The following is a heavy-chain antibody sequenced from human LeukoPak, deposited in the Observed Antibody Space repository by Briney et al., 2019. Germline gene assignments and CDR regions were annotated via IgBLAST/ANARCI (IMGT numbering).Heavy chain of an antibody. V-gene: IGHV4-34*01. CDR2: INHSGST. Sequence: SETLSLTCAVYGGSFSGYYWSWIRQPPGKGLEWIGEINHSGSTNYNPSLKSRVTISVDTSKNQFSLKLSSVTAADTAVYYCARTYDSSGHDAFDIWGQGTMVTASS. D-gene: IGHD3-22*01. CDR3: ARTYDSSGHDAFDI. J-gene: IGHJ3*02. CDR1: GGSFSGYY.